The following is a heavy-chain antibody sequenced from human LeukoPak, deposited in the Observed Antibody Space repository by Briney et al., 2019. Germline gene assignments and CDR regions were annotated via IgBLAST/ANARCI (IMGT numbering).Heavy chain of an antibody. J-gene: IGHJ4*02. V-gene: IGHV4-4*07. Sequence: SETLSLTCTVSGGSISSYHWSWIRQPAGKGLEWLGLIFTNGISNYNPSLKSRVTMSVDTSKSQFSLKLSSATAADTAVYYCASTHSYGIDYYFDYWGQGTLVTVSS. CDR1: GGSISSYH. CDR2: IFTNGIS. CDR3: ASTHSYGIDYYFDY. D-gene: IGHD5-18*01.